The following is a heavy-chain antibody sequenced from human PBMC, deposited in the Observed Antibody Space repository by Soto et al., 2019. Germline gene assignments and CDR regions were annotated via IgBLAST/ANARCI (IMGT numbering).Heavy chain of an antibody. CDR2: INAHSGGT. Sequence: ASVKVSCKASGFSFTGYYIHCLRQAPGQGLEWMGWINAHSGGTEYAQKFQGRVTLTRDTSIATAYLTLTSLTSDDTALYYCAKDLTRQLAYWLDPWGQGTQVTVSS. J-gene: IGHJ5*02. CDR1: GFSFTGYY. D-gene: IGHD6-6*01. V-gene: IGHV1-2*02. CDR3: AKDLTRQLAYWLDP.